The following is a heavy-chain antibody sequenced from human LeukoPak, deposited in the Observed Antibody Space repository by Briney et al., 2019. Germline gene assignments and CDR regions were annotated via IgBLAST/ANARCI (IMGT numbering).Heavy chain of an antibody. CDR3: AVLPGYTYGDY. CDR2: IYYNENT. CDR1: GDSISSSTYY. V-gene: IGHV4-39*01. J-gene: IGHJ4*02. D-gene: IGHD5-18*01. Sequence: KPSETLSLTCTVSGDSISSSTYYWSWIRQPPGKGLEWIGSIYYNENTYYNPSLKSRLTISVDTSKNQFSLKVTSVTVADTAVYYCAVLPGYTYGDYWGQGALVTVSS.